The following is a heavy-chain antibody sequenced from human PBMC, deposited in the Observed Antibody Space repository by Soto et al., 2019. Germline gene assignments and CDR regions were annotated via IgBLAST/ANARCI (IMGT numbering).Heavy chain of an antibody. CDR2: IYYSGST. CDR1: GGSISSGGYY. CDR3: ARARYYDSSGYLLTNYYYYYGMDV. J-gene: IGHJ6*02. Sequence: PSETLSLTCTVSGGSISSGGYYWSWIRQHPGKGLEWIGYIYYSGSTYYNPSLKSRVTISVDTSKNQFSLKLSSVTAADTAVYYCARARYYDSSGYLLTNYYYYYGMDVWGQGTTVTV. D-gene: IGHD3-22*01. V-gene: IGHV4-31*03.